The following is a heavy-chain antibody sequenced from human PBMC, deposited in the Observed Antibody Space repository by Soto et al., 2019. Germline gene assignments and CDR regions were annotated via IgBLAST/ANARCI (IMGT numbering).Heavy chain of an antibody. CDR2: INPSGGST. V-gene: IGHV1-46*01. Sequence: GASVKVSCKASGYTFTSYYMHWVRQAPGQGLEWMGIINPSGGSTSYAQKFQGRVTMTRDTSTSTVYMELSSLRSEDTAVYYCASAIVVVVAATQDYYGMDVWGQGTTVTAP. CDR3: ASAIVVVVAATQDYYGMDV. J-gene: IGHJ6*02. CDR1: GYTFTSYY. D-gene: IGHD2-15*01.